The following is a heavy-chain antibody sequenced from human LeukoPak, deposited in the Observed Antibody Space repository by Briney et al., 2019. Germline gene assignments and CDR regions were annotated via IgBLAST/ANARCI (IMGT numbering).Heavy chain of an antibody. D-gene: IGHD5-12*01. CDR3: ARGRDIVATSVNDAFDI. CDR2: ISAYNGNT. J-gene: IGHJ3*02. CDR1: GYTFTSYG. V-gene: IGHV1-18*01. Sequence: ASVKVSCKASGYTFTSYGISWVRQAPGQGLEWMGWISAYNGNTNYAQKLRGRVTMTTDTSTSTAYMELRSLRSDDTAVYYCARGRDIVATSVNDAFDIWGQGTMVTVSS.